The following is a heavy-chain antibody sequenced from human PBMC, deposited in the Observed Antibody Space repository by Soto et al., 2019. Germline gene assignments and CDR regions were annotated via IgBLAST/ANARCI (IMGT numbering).Heavy chain of an antibody. V-gene: IGHV4-4*02. Sequence: SETLSLTCAVSGGSISSSNWWSWVRQPPGKGLEWIGEIYHSGSTNYNPSLKSRVTISVDKSKNQFSLKLSSVTAADTAVYYCVREAPSYYYGSGSYYRDENWGQGTLVTVSS. CDR1: GGSISSSNW. CDR3: VREAPSYYYGSGSYYRDEN. D-gene: IGHD3-10*01. CDR2: IYHSGST. J-gene: IGHJ4*02.